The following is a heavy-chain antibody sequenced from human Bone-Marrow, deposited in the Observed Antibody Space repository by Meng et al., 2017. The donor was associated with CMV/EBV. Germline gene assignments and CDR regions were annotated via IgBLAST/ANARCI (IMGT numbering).Heavy chain of an antibody. V-gene: IGHV4-61*01. CDR1: GGSVSSGSNY. Sequence: SETLSLTCTVSGGSVSSGSNYWRWIRQPPGKGLEWIGHIYYSGSTNYNPSLKSRVTISVDTSKNQFSLKFTSVTAADTAVYYCARGESYDILTGYYPLIGAFDIWGQGTMVTVSS. CDR3: ARGESYDILTGYYPLIGAFDI. CDR2: IYYSGST. J-gene: IGHJ3*02. D-gene: IGHD3-9*01.